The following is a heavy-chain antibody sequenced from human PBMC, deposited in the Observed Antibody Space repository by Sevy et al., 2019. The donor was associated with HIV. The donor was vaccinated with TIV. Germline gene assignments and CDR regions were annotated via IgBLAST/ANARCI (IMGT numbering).Heavy chain of an antibody. D-gene: IGHD2-21*01. V-gene: IGHV3-21*01. Sequence: GGSLRLSCAASGFTFSSYSMNWVRQAPGKGLEWVSSISSSSSYIYYADSVKGRFTISRDNAKNSLYLQMNSLRAEDTAVYYCARDARNASVWLGLFQHWGQGTLVTVSS. CDR1: GFTFSSYS. CDR3: ARDARNASVWLGLFQH. J-gene: IGHJ1*01. CDR2: ISSSSSYI.